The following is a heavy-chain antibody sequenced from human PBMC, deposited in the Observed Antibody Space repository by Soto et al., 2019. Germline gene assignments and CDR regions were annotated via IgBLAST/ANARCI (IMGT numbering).Heavy chain of an antibody. J-gene: IGHJ6*02. D-gene: IGHD3-3*02. V-gene: IGHV3-21*01. Sequence: LRVSCVTSGFTFSRNTINWVRQAPGKGLEWVASITSSGSYVYYADSVKGRFSASRDNAKNSLSLQMDSLRPDDTAIYFCVKDEGIEAMDVWGQGTTVTVSS. CDR2: ITSSGSYV. CDR3: VKDEGIEAMDV. CDR1: GFTFSRNT.